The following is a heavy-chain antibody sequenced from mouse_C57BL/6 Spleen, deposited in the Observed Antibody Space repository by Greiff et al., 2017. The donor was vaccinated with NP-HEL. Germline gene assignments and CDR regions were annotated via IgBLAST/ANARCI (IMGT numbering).Heavy chain of an antibody. Sequence: QVQLQQSGAELVKPGASVKISCKASGYAFSSYWMNWVKQRPGKGLEWIGQIYPGDGDTNYNGKFKGKATLTADKSSSTACMQLSSLTSEDSAVYFCARGLRRAWFAYWGQGTLVTVSA. V-gene: IGHV1-80*01. CDR3: ARGLRRAWFAY. J-gene: IGHJ3*01. CDR2: IYPGDGDT. CDR1: GYAFSSYW. D-gene: IGHD2-4*01.